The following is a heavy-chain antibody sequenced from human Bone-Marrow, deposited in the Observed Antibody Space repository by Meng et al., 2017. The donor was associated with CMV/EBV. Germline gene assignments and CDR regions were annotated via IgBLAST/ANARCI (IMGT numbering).Heavy chain of an antibody. CDR2: ISGSGGST. CDR1: GFTFSSYA. CDR3: AKDLTTVIIG. D-gene: IGHD4-17*01. Sequence: LVSGGGCGTPGGSLRLFCAASGFTFSSYAMSWVRQAPGRGLEWVSAISGSGGSTYYADSVKGRFTISRDNSKNTLYLQMNSLRAEDTAVYYCAKDLTTVIIGWGQGTLVTVSS. V-gene: IGHV3-23*01. J-gene: IGHJ4*02.